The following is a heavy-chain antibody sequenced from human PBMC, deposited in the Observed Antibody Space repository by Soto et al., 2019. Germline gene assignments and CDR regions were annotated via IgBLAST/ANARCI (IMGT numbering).Heavy chain of an antibody. CDR2: ISYDGSNK. J-gene: IGHJ6*01. V-gene: IGHV3-30-3*01. Sequence: PGGSLRLSCAASGVTFSTYAMHWVRQAPGKGLEWVAFISYDGSNKHYADSVKGPFTISRDNSKNMLYLQMNSLRAEDTAVYYCARDSYGMVVWGQGTTLAVSS. CDR3: ARDSYGMVV. CDR1: GVTFSTYA.